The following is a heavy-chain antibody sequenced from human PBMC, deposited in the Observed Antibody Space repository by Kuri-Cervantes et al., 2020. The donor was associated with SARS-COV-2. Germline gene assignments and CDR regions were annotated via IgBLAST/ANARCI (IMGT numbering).Heavy chain of an antibody. CDR2: INHSGST. J-gene: IGHJ6*02. D-gene: IGHD3-3*01. CDR1: GGSFSGYY. CDR3: ARGDYDFWGPYYYYGMDV. Sequence: GSLRLSCAVYGGSFSGYYWSWIRQPPGKGLEWIGEINHSGSTNYNLSLKSRVTISVDTSKNQFSLKLSSVTAADTAVYYCARGDYDFWGPYYYYGMDVWGQGTTVTVSS. V-gene: IGHV4-34*01.